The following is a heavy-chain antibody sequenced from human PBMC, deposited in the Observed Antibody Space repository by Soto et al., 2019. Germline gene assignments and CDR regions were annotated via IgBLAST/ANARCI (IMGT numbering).Heavy chain of an antibody. D-gene: IGHD1-1*01. V-gene: IGHV1-24*01. CDR2: FDPEDGET. Sequence: ASVKVSCKVSGYTLTELSMHWVRQAPGKGLEWMGGFDPEDGETIYAQKFQGRVTMTEDTSTDTAYMELSSLRSEDTAVYYCATTQYNWNDRNYHYGMDVWGQGTTVTVSS. CDR3: ATTQYNWNDRNYHYGMDV. J-gene: IGHJ6*02. CDR1: GYTLTELS.